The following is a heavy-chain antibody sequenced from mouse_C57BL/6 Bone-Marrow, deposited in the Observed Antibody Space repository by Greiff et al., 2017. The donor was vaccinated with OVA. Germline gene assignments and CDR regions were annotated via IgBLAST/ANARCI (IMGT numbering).Heavy chain of an antibody. CDR3: TTYRY. Sequence: VQLKESGAELVRPGASVKLSCTASGFNIKDDYMPWVKERPEQGLEWIGWIDPANGDTEYASKFQGKATITADTSSKTVYLHLSSLTSEDTAVYYCTTYRYWGQGTTLTVAS. V-gene: IGHV14-4*01. CDR2: IDPANGDT. J-gene: IGHJ2*01. CDR1: GFNIKDDY.